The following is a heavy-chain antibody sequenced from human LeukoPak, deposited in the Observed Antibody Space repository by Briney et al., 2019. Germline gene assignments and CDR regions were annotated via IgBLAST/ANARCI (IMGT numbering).Heavy chain of an antibody. V-gene: IGHV4-38-2*02. CDR1: GYSISSGYY. Sequence: SETLSLTCTVSGYSISSGYYWGWIRQPPGKGLEWIGSIYHSGSTYYNPSLKSRVTISVDTSKNQFSLKLSSVTAADTAVYYCAREGLRWELPVDALDIWGQGTMVTVSS. CDR3: AREGLRWELPVDALDI. CDR2: IYHSGST. J-gene: IGHJ3*02. D-gene: IGHD2-15*01.